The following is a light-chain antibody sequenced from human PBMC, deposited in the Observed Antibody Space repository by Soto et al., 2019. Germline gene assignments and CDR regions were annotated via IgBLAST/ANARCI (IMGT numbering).Light chain of an antibody. CDR3: QQSYSTPFT. Sequence: DIQMTQSPSSLSASVGDRVTVTSRASQTITGYLNWYQQKPGKAPKLLIYAASSLQSGVPSRFSGSGSGTDFTLTISSLQPEDFATYYCQQSYSTPFTFGPGTKVDIK. V-gene: IGKV1-39*01. CDR2: AAS. J-gene: IGKJ3*01. CDR1: QTITGY.